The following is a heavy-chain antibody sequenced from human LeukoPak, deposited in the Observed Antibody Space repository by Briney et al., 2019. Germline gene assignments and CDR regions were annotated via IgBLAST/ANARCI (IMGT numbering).Heavy chain of an antibody. J-gene: IGHJ4*02. CDR1: GFTVCSNY. V-gene: IGHV3-66*01. CDR2: IYSGGST. D-gene: IGHD6-19*01. CDR3: ARDSNRGWGQRNNGPFDY. Sequence: PGGSLRLSCAASGFTVCSNYMSWVRQAPGKGLEWVSVIYSGGSTYSTVPVKGRFTTSRDNSKNTLYLQMNSLRAEDTAVYYCARDSNRGWGQRNNGPFDYWGQGTLVTVSS.